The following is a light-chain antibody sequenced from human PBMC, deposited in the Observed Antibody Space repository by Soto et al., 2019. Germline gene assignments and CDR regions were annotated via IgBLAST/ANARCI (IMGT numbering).Light chain of an antibody. J-gene: IGLJ1*01. Sequence: SVLTQPASVSGSPGQSITISCTGTSSDVGNYKYVSWYQQHPGKAPKLMIYEVSNRPSGVSNRVSGSKSGNTASLTISGLQAEDETDYYCFSYTSSGTYVFGTGTKVTV. CDR2: EVS. CDR1: SSDVGNYKY. CDR3: FSYTSSGTYV. V-gene: IGLV2-14*01.